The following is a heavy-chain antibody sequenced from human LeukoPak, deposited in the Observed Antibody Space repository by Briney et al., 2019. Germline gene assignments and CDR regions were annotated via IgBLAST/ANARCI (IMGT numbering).Heavy chain of an antibody. CDR3: ARDRRSPHNAYDWRHLDI. Sequence: DSVKGRFTISRDNAKRSLYLQMDRLRAEDTAVYYCARDRRSPHNAYDWRHLDIWGQGTLVAVSS. J-gene: IGHJ4*02. D-gene: IGHD5-12*01. V-gene: IGHV3-11*01.